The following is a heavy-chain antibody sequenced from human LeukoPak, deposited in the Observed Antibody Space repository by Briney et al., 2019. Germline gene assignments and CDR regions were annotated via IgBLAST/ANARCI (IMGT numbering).Heavy chain of an antibody. D-gene: IGHD2-2*01. CDR1: GYTFTGYY. J-gene: IGHJ6*02. Sequence: ASVKVSCKASGYTFTGYYMHWLRQAPGQGLEWMGWINPNSGGTNYAQKFQGRVTMTRDTSISTAYMELSRLRSDDTAVYYCASDFTIVVVPAAGDSYYYYGMDVWGQGTTVTVSS. CDR3: ASDFTIVVVPAAGDSYYYYGMDV. CDR2: INPNSGGT. V-gene: IGHV1-2*02.